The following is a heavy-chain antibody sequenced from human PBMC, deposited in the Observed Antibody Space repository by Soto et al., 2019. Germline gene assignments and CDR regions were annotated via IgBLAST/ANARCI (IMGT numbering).Heavy chain of an antibody. V-gene: IGHV3-30*03. J-gene: IGHJ4*02. CDR1: GFTFTSYG. Sequence: GGSLRLSCAASGFTFTSYGMHWVRQAPGKGLEWVAVISYDGSNKYYADSVKGRFTISRDNSKNTLSLLMNILRVEDTAFYYCARDQGYSHYWGQGTLVTVSS. CDR3: ARDQGYSHY. CDR2: ISYDGSNK. D-gene: IGHD5-18*01.